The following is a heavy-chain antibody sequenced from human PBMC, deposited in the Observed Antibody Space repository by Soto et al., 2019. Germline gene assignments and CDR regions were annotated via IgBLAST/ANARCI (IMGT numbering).Heavy chain of an antibody. V-gene: IGHV5-10-1*01. D-gene: IGHD3-22*01. CDR3: ARQIYDSDTGPNFQYYFDS. CDR2: IDPSDSQT. CDR1: GYSFAGYW. J-gene: IGHJ4*02. Sequence: PXESLTISCRGGGYSFAGYWITWVRQKPGKGLEWMGRIDPSDSQTYYSPSFRGHVTISATKSITTVFLQWSSLSASDTAMYYCARQIYDSDTGPNFQYYFDSWGQGTQVTVCS.